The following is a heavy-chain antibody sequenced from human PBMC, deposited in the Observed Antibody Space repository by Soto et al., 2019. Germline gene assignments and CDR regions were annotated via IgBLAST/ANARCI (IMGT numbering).Heavy chain of an antibody. V-gene: IGHV3-33*01. CDR1: GFTFSSYG. J-gene: IGHJ6*02. D-gene: IGHD3-3*01. CDR3: ARDSPVLRFLEWLSPHGMDV. Sequence: PGGSLRLSCAASGFTFSSYGMHWVRQAPGKGLEWVAVIWYDGSNKYYADSVKGRFTISRDNSQNPLYLQMNSLRAEDTAVYYCARDSPVLRFLEWLSPHGMDVWGQGTTVTVSS. CDR2: IWYDGSNK.